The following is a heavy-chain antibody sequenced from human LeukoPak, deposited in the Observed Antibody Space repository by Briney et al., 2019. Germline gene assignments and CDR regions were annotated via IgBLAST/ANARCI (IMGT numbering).Heavy chain of an antibody. CDR3: ARDAVFITVAAYGGNWFGT. CDR1: GYPFTSYA. Sequence: ASVKVSCKASGYPFTSYAISWVRQAPGQGLEWMGWINTNTGNPTYAQSFTGRFVFSLDTSVSTAYLQISGLKAEDTAVYYCARDAVFITVAAYGGNWFGTWGQGTLVTVSS. D-gene: IGHD6-19*01. CDR2: INTNTGNP. V-gene: IGHV7-4-1*02. J-gene: IGHJ5*02.